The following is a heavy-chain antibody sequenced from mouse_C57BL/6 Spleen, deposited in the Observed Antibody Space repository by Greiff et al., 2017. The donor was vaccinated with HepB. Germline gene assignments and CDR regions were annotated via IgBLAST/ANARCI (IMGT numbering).Heavy chain of an antibody. CDR2: IYPGSGST. D-gene: IGHD2-1*01. CDR3: ARVGDGNYAMDY. J-gene: IGHJ4*01. CDR1: GYTFTSYW. V-gene: IGHV1-55*01. Sequence: QVHVKQPGAELVKPGASVKMSCKASGYTFTSYWITWVKQRPGQGLEWIGDIYPGSGSTNYNEKFKSKATLTVDTSSSTAYMQLSSLTSEDSAVYYCARVGDGNYAMDYWGQGTSVTVSS.